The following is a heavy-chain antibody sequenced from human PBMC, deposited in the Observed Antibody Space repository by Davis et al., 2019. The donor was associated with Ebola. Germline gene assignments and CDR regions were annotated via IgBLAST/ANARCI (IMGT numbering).Heavy chain of an antibody. V-gene: IGHV4-34*01. CDR1: GGSFSGYY. J-gene: IGHJ6*04. Sequence: PSETLSLTCAVYGGSFSGYYWSWIRQPPGKGLEWIGEINHSGSTNYNPSLKSRVTISVDTSKNQFSLKLSSVTAADTAVYYCASARIAAAGTFGRTHYYYYGMDVWGKGTTVTVSS. D-gene: IGHD6-13*01. CDR3: ASARIAAAGTFGRTHYYYYGMDV. CDR2: INHSGST.